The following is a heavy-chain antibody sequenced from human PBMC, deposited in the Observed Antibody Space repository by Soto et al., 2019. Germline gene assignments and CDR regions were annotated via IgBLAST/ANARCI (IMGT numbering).Heavy chain of an antibody. D-gene: IGHD2-15*01. Sequence: ASVKVSCKXSGYNFTSYYMHWVRQAPGQGIEWMGIINPSGGSTSYAQKFQGRVTMTRDTSTSTVYMELSSLRSEDTAVYYCARDPATRVSSRWSGYYYYGMDVWGQGTTVTVSS. CDR2: INPSGGST. CDR1: GYNFTSYY. CDR3: ARDPATRVSSRWSGYYYYGMDV. V-gene: IGHV1-46*01. J-gene: IGHJ6*02.